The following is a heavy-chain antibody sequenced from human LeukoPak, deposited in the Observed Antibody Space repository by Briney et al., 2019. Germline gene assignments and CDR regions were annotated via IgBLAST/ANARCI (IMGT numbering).Heavy chain of an antibody. CDR2: IKQDGSDR. V-gene: IGHV3-7*03. CDR1: GFTFRNYW. D-gene: IGHD6-19*01. J-gene: IGHJ4*02. CDR3: VRNLAVAGACFDS. Sequence: GGSLRLSCAASGFTFRNYWMSWVRQAPGTGLEWVANIKQDGSDRNYVTSVRGRFTISRDNAESSLYLQMNSLRVEDTAVYYCVRNLAVAGACFDSWGQGTLVTVSS.